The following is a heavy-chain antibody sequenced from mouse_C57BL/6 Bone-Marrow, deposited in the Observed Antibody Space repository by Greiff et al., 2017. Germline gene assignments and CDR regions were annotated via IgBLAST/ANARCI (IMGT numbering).Heavy chain of an antibody. CDR3: ARCYWAIDY. CDR1: GYTFTSYG. CDR2: IYPRSGNT. J-gene: IGHJ4*01. Sequence: VKLQESGAELARPGASVKLSCKASGYTFTSYGISWVKQRTGKGLEWIGEIYPRSGNTYYNQKFKGKATMTADKSSSTPYMELRSLTSEDSAVYFCARCYWAIDYWGQGTLVTVSS. D-gene: IGHD1-1*01. V-gene: IGHV1-81*01.